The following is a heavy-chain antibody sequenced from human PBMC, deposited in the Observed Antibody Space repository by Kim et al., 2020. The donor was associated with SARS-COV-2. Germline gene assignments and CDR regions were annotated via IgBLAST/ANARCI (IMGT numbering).Heavy chain of an antibody. V-gene: IGHV4-59*01. J-gene: IGHJ2*01. CDR3: ARDHREWLQYTANWYFDL. D-gene: IGHD3-3*01. CDR2: IYYSGST. Sequence: SETLSLTCTVSGGSISSYYCSWIRQPPGKGLEWIGYIYYSGSTNYNPSLKSRVTISVDTSKNQFSLKLSSVTAADTAVYYCARDHREWLQYTANWYFDLWGRGTLVTVSS. CDR1: GGSISSYY.